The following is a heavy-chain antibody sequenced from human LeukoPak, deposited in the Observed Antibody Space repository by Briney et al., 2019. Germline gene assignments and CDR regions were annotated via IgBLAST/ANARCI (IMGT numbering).Heavy chain of an antibody. V-gene: IGHV3-23*01. CDR2: ISGSGGST. D-gene: IGHD3-22*01. CDR3: AKPYYYDSSGYSDYYYGMDV. CDR1: GFTFSSYA. J-gene: IGHJ6*02. Sequence: GGSLRLSCAASGFTFSSYAMSWVRQAPGKGLEWASAISGSGGSTYYADSVKGRFTISRDNSKNTLYLQMNSLRAEDTAVYYCAKPYYYDSSGYSDYYYGMDVWGQGTTVTVSS.